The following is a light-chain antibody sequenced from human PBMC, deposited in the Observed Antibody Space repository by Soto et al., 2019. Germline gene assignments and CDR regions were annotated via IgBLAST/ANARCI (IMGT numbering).Light chain of an antibody. CDR1: QSISSD. CDR3: QQYNNLPPT. V-gene: IGKV3-15*01. CDR2: GAS. Sequence: EVVLTQSPDTLSLSPGERATLSCRASQSISSDYLVWYQQKPGQAPRLLIYGASRRPTDIPVRLSGSGSGAEFTLTISSLQSEDFAIYYCQQYNNLPPTFGQGTKVDIK. J-gene: IGKJ1*01.